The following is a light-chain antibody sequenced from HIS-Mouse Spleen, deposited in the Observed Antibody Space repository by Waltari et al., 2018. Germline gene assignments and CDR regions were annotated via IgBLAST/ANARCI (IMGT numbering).Light chain of an antibody. CDR3: QVWDSSSDHLV. Sequence: SYVLTQPPAVSVASGKTARITRGGNNIRSKSVHWYQQKPGQAPVLVVYVDSDRPSGIPERFSGSNSGNTATLTISRVEAGDEADYYCQVWDSSSDHLVFGGGTKLTVL. J-gene: IGLJ2*01. CDR2: VDS. V-gene: IGLV3-21*03. CDR1: NIRSKS.